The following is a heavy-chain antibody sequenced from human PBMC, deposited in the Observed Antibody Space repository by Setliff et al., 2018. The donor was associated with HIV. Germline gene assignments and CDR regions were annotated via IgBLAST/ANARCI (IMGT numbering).Heavy chain of an antibody. CDR3: ARGLIVVVPAAIIRYDAFDI. J-gene: IGHJ3*02. CDR2: IYYSGRT. CDR1: GGSISSSSYY. Sequence: PSETLSLTCTVSGGSISSSSYYWGWIRQPPGKGLEWIGSIYYSGRTYYNPSLKSRVTISVDTSKNQFSLKLSSVTAADTAVYYCARGLIVVVPAAIIRYDAFDIWGQGTMVT. V-gene: IGHV4-39*07. D-gene: IGHD2-2*01.